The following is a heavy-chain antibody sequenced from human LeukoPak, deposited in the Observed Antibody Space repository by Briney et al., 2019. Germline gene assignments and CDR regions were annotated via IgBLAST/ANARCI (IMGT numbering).Heavy chain of an antibody. V-gene: IGHV4-59*11. CDR2: IYYSGST. CDR1: GGSISSHY. Sequence: SETLSLTCTVSGGSISSHYWSWIRQPPGKGLEWIGYIYYSGSTNYNPSLKSRVTISVDTSKNQFSLKLSSVTAADTAVYYCARVHYDFWSGYYPPVYMDVWGKGTTVTVSS. J-gene: IGHJ6*03. D-gene: IGHD3-3*01. CDR3: ARVHYDFWSGYYPPVYMDV.